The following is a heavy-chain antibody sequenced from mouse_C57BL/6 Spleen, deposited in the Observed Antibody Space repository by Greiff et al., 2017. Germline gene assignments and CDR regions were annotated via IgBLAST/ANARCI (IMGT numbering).Heavy chain of an antibody. V-gene: IGHV1-15*01. D-gene: IGHD1-1*01. Sequence: QVQLQQSGAELVRPGASVTLSCKASGYTFTDYEMHWVKQTPVHGLEWIGAIDPETGGSAYNQKFKGQAILTADKSSSTAYMELRSLTSEDSAVYYCTRWITTVVDYYAMDYWGQGTSVTVSS. J-gene: IGHJ4*01. CDR2: IDPETGGS. CDR3: TRWITTVVDYYAMDY. CDR1: GYTFTDYE.